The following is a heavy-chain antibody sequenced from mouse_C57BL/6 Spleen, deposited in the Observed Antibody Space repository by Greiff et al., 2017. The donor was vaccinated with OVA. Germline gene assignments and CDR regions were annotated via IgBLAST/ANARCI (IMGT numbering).Heavy chain of an antibody. CDR2: IDPSDSYT. Sequence: QVQLKQSGAELVKPGASVKLSCKASGYTFTSYWMQWVKQRPGQGLEWIGEIDPSDSYTNYNQKFKDKATLTVDTSSSTAYMQLSSLTSEDSAVYYCARGGYYYGSSQYYFDYWGKGTTLTVSS. CDR3: ARGGYYYGSSQYYFDY. J-gene: IGHJ2*01. D-gene: IGHD1-1*01. CDR1: GYTFTSYW. V-gene: IGHV1-50*01.